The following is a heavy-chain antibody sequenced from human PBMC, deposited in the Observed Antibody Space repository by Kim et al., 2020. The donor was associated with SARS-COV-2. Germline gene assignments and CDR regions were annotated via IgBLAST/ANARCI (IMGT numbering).Heavy chain of an antibody. CDR3: ARGLLEATGYYYYYYGMDV. Sequence: ASVKVSCKASGYTFISYGISWVRQAPGQGLEWMGWISAYNGNTNYAQKLQGRVTMTTDTSTSTAYMELRSLRSDDTAVYYCARGLLEATGYYYYYYGMDVWGQGTTVTVSS. D-gene: IGHD1-1*01. CDR1: GYTFISYG. CDR2: ISAYNGNT. J-gene: IGHJ6*02. V-gene: IGHV1-18*01.